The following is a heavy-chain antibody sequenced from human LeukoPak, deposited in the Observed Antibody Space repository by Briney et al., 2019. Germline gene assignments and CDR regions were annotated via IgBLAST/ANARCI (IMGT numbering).Heavy chain of an antibody. CDR2: ISSSGGTI. CDR3: ARNLGTLATGGVALDI. Sequence: GGSLRLSCAASGFTFSRFGMNWVRQSPGKGLEWVSCISSSGGTIYYANSVKGRFTISRDNAKNSLYLQMNSLRAEDTAVYYCARNLGTLATGGVALDIWGQGTMVTVAS. D-gene: IGHD1-14*01. V-gene: IGHV3-48*01. J-gene: IGHJ3*02. CDR1: GFTFSRFG.